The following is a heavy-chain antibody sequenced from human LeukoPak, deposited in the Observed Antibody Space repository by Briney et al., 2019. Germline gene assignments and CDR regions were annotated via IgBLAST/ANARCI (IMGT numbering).Heavy chain of an antibody. J-gene: IGHJ4*02. Sequence: PGRSLRLSCAASGFTFSSYAMHWVRQAPGKGLEWVAVISYDGSSKYYADSVKGRFTISRDNSRNTLHLQMNSLRAEDTAVYSCAKASLRYFDWFSDYWGQGTLVTVSS. CDR2: ISYDGSSK. CDR3: AKASLRYFDWFSDY. CDR1: GFTFSSYA. V-gene: IGHV3-30*18. D-gene: IGHD3-9*01.